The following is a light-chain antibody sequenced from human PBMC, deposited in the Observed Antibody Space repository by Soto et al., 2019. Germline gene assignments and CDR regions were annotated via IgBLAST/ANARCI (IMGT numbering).Light chain of an antibody. J-gene: IGKJ5*01. V-gene: IGKV3-11*01. Sequence: ETVLTQSPATLSLSPGERATLSCRARQSVDMYLARYQQKPGQAPRLLIYDASNRAPGIPARFSGSGSGTDFTLTISSLEPEDFALYYCQQRKYWPPLTFGQGTRLEIK. CDR3: QQRKYWPPLT. CDR1: QSVDMY. CDR2: DAS.